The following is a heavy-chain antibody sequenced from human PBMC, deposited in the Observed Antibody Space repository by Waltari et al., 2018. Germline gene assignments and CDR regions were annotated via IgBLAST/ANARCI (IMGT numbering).Heavy chain of an antibody. Sequence: QVQLQQWGAGLLKPSETLSLTCAVYGGSFSGYYWTRIRQPPGKGLEWCGEINHSGSTNYNPSLKSRVTISVDTSKNQFSLKLSSVTAADTAVYYCARGDCSSTSCYTGNHYYYYYMDVWGKGTTVTVSS. J-gene: IGHJ6*03. CDR2: INHSGST. CDR3: ARGDCSSTSCYTGNHYYYYYMDV. CDR1: GGSFSGYY. V-gene: IGHV4-34*01. D-gene: IGHD2-2*01.